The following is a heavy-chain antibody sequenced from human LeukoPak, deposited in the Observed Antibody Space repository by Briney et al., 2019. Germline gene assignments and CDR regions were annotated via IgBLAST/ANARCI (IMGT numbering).Heavy chain of an antibody. D-gene: IGHD3-22*01. CDR1: GYTFTSYY. Sequence: ASVKVSCKASGYTFTSYYMHWVRQAPGQGLEWMGIINPSGGSTSYAQKFQGRVTMTRDTSTSTVYMELSSLRSEDTAVYYCARDGAYYYDSSGYSDAFDIWGQGTMVTVSS. CDR3: ARDGAYYYDSSGYSDAFDI. CDR2: INPSGGST. J-gene: IGHJ3*02. V-gene: IGHV1-46*01.